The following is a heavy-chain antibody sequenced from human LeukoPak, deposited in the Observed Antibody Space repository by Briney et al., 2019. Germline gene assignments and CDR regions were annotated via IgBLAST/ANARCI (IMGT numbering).Heavy chain of an antibody. D-gene: IGHD5-18*01. CDR2: IKKDGSEK. CDR1: GFSFTAYA. CDR3: ARDLSGVTGYTYGRGIDY. Sequence: GGSLRLSCAASGFSFTAYAMSWFRQAPGKGLEWVANIKKDGSEKYYVDSVKGRFTISRDNAKTSLYLQMNSLRAEDTAVYYCARDLSGVTGYTYGRGIDYWGQGTLVTVSS. J-gene: IGHJ4*02. V-gene: IGHV3-7*01.